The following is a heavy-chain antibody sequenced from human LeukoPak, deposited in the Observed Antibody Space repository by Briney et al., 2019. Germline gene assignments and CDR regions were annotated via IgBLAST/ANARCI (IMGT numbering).Heavy chain of an antibody. CDR1: GGTFSSYA. Sequence: GASVKVSCKASGGTFSSYAISWVRQAPGQGLEWMGGIIPIFGTANYAQKFQGRVTITADKSTSTAYVELSSLRSEDTAVYYCARGRSPYDSGYYFDYWGQGTLVTVSS. J-gene: IGHJ4*02. V-gene: IGHV1-69*06. CDR3: ARGRSPYDSGYYFDY. D-gene: IGHD3-22*01. CDR2: IIPIFGTA.